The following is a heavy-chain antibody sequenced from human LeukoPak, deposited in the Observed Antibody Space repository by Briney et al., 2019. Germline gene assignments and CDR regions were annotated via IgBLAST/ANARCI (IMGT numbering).Heavy chain of an antibody. Sequence: GGSLRLSCAAPGFTLSDYYMSWIRQAPGRGLEWVSYMSSSGTKIYYTGSVKGRFTISRDIAKKSVYLQMNSLRAEDTAVYYCARGGWETYFDYWGLGTLVTVSS. J-gene: IGHJ4*02. V-gene: IGHV3-11*04. D-gene: IGHD1-26*01. CDR1: GFTLSDYY. CDR2: MSSSGTKI. CDR3: ARGGWETYFDY.